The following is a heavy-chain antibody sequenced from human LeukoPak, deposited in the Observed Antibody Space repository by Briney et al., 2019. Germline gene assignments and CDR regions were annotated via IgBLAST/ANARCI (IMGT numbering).Heavy chain of an antibody. Sequence: SCKASGYTFTSYAMNWVRQAPGQGLEWVAVISYDGSNKYYADSVKGRFTISRDNSKNTLYLQMNSLRAEDTAVYYCANSGYSYGFDYWGQGTLVTVSS. D-gene: IGHD5-18*01. CDR1: GYTFTSYA. J-gene: IGHJ4*02. CDR3: ANSGYSYGFDY. V-gene: IGHV3-30-3*02. CDR2: ISYDGSNK.